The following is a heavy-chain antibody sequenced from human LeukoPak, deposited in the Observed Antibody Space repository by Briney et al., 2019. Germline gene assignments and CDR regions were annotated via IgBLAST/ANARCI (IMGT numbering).Heavy chain of an antibody. CDR3: ARAGYSSIWYGNYFDY. J-gene: IGHJ4*02. CDR1: GFNVSNNY. V-gene: IGHV3-66*01. Sequence: GGSLRLSCAASGFNVSNNYMHWVRQAPGERLEWVSVTYSSGTTYYADSVKGRFTISRDTSKNTLHLQMNSLRVEDTAVYYCARAGYSSIWYGNYFDYWGQGTLVTVSS. CDR2: TYSSGTT. D-gene: IGHD6-13*01.